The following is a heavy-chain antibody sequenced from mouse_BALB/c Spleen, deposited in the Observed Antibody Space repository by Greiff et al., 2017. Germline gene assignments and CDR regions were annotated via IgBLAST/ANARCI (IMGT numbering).Heavy chain of an antibody. V-gene: IGHV5-9-3*01. J-gene: IGHJ2*01. CDR1: GFTFSSYA. CDR2: ISSGGSYT. Sequence: EVHLVESGGGLVKPGGSLKLSCAASGFTFSSYAMSWVRQTPEKRLEWVATISSGGSYTYYPDSVKGRFTISRDNAKNTLYLQMSSLRSEDTAMYYCARHEPYFDYWGQGTTLTVSS. CDR3: ARHEPYFDY.